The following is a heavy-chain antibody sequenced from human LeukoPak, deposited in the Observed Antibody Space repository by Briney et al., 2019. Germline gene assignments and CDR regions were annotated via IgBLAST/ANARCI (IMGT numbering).Heavy chain of an antibody. CDR3: AKFRLTGDYYYYYMDV. D-gene: IGHD7-27*01. CDR2: ISGSGGST. Sequence: GGSLRLTCAASGFTFSSYAMSWVRQAPGKGLEWVSAISGSGGSTYYADSVKGRFTISRDNSKNTLYLQMNSLRAEDTAVYYCAKFRLTGDYYYYYMDVWGKGTTVTVSS. J-gene: IGHJ6*03. CDR1: GFTFSSYA. V-gene: IGHV3-23*01.